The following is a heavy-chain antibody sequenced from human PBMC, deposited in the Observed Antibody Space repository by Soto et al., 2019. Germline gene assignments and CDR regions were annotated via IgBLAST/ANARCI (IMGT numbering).Heavy chain of an antibody. V-gene: IGHV1-8*01. CDR3: TGGPPNWGFDS. Sequence: ASVKVSCTASGYTFTSYDINWVRQTAGQGLEWMGWMSPKTANTGYAQKFQGRVTMTRGTSISTAYMELSSLTSEDTAVYYCTGGPPNWGFDSWGQGTPVTVSS. J-gene: IGHJ5*01. CDR1: GYTFTSYD. CDR2: MSPKTANT. D-gene: IGHD7-27*01.